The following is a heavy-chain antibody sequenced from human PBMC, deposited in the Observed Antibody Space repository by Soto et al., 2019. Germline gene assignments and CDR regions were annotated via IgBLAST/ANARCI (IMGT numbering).Heavy chain of an antibody. D-gene: IGHD6-13*01. Sequence: EGSLRLSCAASGFTFSSYAMSWVRQAPGKGLEWVSAISGSGGSTYYADSVKDRFTISRDNSKNTLYLQMNSLRAEDTAVYYCAKDLPGYSSSWSRYFDYWGQGTLVTVSS. CDR1: GFTFSSYA. J-gene: IGHJ4*02. CDR3: AKDLPGYSSSWSRYFDY. V-gene: IGHV3-23*01. CDR2: ISGSGGST.